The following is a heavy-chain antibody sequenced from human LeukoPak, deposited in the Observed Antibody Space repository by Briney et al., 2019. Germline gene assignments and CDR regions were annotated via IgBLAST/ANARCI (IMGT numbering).Heavy chain of an antibody. Sequence: GGSLRLSCAASGFTFSSSAMNWVRQAPGKGLEWVSGISGSGGRTYDADSVKGRFTISRDNSKNTLYLQMNSLRAEDTAVYYCARAAQKVQYYFDYWGQGTLVTVSS. J-gene: IGHJ4*02. V-gene: IGHV3-23*01. CDR2: ISGSGGRT. CDR3: ARAAQKVQYYFDY. CDR1: GFTFSSSA.